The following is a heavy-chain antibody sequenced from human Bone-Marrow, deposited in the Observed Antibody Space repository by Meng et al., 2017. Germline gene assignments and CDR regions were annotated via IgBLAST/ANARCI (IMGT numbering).Heavy chain of an antibody. CDR1: GFTFSSNW. J-gene: IGHJ5*02. CDR2: INNDGSGT. CDR3: VRDVHHPWFS. D-gene: IGHD3-10*01. V-gene: IGHV3-74*01. Sequence: EVQLVEAGGGLVEPGWPLRLSCAASGFTFSSNWMHWVRQAPGKGLVWVSCINNDGSGTGYADSVKGRFTISRDNAKNTLYLQMNSLRAEDTAVYYCVRDVHHPWFSWGQGTLVTVSS.